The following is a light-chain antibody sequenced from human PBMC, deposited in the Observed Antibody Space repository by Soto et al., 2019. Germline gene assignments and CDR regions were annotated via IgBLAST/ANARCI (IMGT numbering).Light chain of an antibody. CDR1: QSISRS. J-gene: IGKJ1*01. CDR3: QQYYAYPLT. Sequence: DIELTEYPSPLFESAGDRVTITCRASQSISRSLAWYQQKPGKAHKVLILGALSLESGVPSRFSGSGSRTEFTLTISSLEPDYFVTYYCQQYYAYPLTCGQGTKVESK. CDR2: GAL. V-gene: IGKV1-5*01.